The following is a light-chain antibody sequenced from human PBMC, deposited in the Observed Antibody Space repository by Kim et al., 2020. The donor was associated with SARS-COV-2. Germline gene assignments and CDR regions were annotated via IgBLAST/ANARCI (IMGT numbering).Light chain of an antibody. Sequence: SSELTQDPAVSVALGQTVSITCQGDTLRRYHASWYQQRPGQAPVLVIYGKDRRPSGIPDRFSGSSSGDTTSLTITGAQAEDEADFYCNSRDDSGNHYVFGPGTKAPS. CDR1: TLRRYH. CDR3: NSRDDSGNHYV. J-gene: IGLJ1*01. V-gene: IGLV3-19*01. CDR2: GKD.